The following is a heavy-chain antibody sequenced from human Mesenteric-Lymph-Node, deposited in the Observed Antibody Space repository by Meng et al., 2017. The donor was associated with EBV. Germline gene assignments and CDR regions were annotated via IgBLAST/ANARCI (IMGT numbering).Heavy chain of an antibody. J-gene: IGHJ4*02. CDR2: FYYNGRT. D-gene: IGHD3-10*01. Sequence: QVQLQESGPGLVKPSEPLSLTCTVSGASVTSGSYYWSWVRQPPGKGLELIGYFYYNGRTNYNPSLKSRVTISVDTSKNQFSLRLTSVTAADTAVYYCAREYYYGSGKNYWGQGTLVTVSS. CDR3: AREYYYGSGKNY. V-gene: IGHV4-61*01. CDR1: GASVTSGSYY.